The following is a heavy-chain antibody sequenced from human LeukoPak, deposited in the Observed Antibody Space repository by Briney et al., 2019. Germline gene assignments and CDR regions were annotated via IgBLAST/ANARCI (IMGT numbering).Heavy chain of an antibody. CDR2: IYYSGSS. CDR3: ARGGSTMVRGVNKPNYSYYYMDV. CDR1: GGSISSSSYY. Sequence: SSETLSLTCTVSGGSISSSSYYWGWIRRPPGKGLEWLGSIYYSGSSYYNPSLKSRVTISVDTSKNQFSLKLNSVTAADTALYYCARGGSTMVRGVNKPNYSYYYMDVWGKGTTVTVSS. D-gene: IGHD3-10*01. J-gene: IGHJ6*03. V-gene: IGHV4-39*07.